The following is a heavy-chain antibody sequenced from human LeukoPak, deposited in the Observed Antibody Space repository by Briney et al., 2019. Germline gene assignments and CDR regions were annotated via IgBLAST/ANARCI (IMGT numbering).Heavy chain of an antibody. J-gene: IGHJ4*02. Sequence: GGSLRLSCAASGFTFSSYSMNWVRQAPGKGLEWVAVIWSDGSNKYYADSVKGRFTISRDNSKNTLYLQMNTLRAEDTAVYYCTRRYSRAWNLDYWGQGTLVTVSS. D-gene: IGHD6-19*01. V-gene: IGHV3-33*08. CDR3: TRRYSRAWNLDY. CDR2: IWSDGSNK. CDR1: GFTFSSYS.